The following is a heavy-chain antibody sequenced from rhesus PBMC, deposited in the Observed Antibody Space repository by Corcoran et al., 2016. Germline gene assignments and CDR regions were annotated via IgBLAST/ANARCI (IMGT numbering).Heavy chain of an antibody. CDR3: ARGYYSGSLGVDY. CDR2: IYGRGGSN. D-gene: IGHD3-16*01. CDR1: GGSISGYYY. Sequence: QVQLQESGPGLVKPSETLSLTCAVSGGSISGYYYWSWIGQPPGKGLVWIGIIYGRGGSNYLNPSHKSRVTLSVETSKNQFCLKLSSVTAADTAVYYCARGYYSGSLGVDYWGQGVLVTVSS. J-gene: IGHJ4*01. V-gene: IGHV4S14*01.